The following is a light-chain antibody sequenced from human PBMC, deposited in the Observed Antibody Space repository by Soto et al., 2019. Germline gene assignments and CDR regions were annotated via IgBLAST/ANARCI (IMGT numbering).Light chain of an antibody. V-gene: IGKV1-5*03. Sequence: DIQMSQSPSTLSASVGDRVTITCRASRSLTRCLAWYQQKPGRAPKLLIYETSILQSGVPSRFSGSGSGTDFTLTISGVQPDDLATYYCQQDSTFWTFGQGNRV. CDR3: QQDSTFWT. CDR2: ETS. J-gene: IGKJ1*01. CDR1: RSLTRC.